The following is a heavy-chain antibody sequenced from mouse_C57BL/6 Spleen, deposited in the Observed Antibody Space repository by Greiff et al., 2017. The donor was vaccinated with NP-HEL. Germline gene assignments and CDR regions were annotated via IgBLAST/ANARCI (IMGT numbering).Heavy chain of an antibody. CDR1: GFTFSSYG. CDR3: ARQILDSSGYAMDY. Sequence: EVKVVESGGDLVKPGGSLKLSCAASGFTFSSYGMSWVRQTPDKRLEWVATISSGGSYTYYPDSVKGRFTISRDNAKNTLYLQMSSLKSEDTAMYYCARQILDSSGYAMDYWGQGTSVTVSS. CDR2: ISSGGSYT. J-gene: IGHJ4*01. D-gene: IGHD3-2*02. V-gene: IGHV5-6*01.